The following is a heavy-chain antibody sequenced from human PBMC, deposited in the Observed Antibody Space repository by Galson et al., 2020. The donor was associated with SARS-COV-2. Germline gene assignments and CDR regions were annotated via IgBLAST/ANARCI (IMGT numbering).Heavy chain of an antibody. CDR2: IYPGDSYT. J-gene: IGHJ4*02. D-gene: IGHD6-19*01. CDR1: GYSFADYW. CDR3: PGHGASDGWYEGIEY. V-gene: IGHV5-51*01. Sequence: GESPQISCKGSGYSFADYWIGWVRQMPGKGLQWLGVIYPGDSYTVYSPSFQGQVTVPAEKSINTAYLQWSSLEPSDTAMYYCPGHGASDGWYEGIEYWGQGALVTVSS.